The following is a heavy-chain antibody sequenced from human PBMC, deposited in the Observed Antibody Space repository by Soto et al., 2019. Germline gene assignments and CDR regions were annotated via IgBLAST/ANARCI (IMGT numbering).Heavy chain of an antibody. CDR2: IYYSGST. V-gene: IGHV4-31*03. J-gene: IGHJ5*02. Sequence: SETLSLTCTVSGGSISSGGYYWSWIRQHPGKGLEWIGYIYYSGSTYYNPSLKSRVTISVDTSKNQFSLKLSSVTAADTAVYYCARGLDWLIARWFDPWGQGTLVTVSS. CDR3: ARGLDWLIARWFDP. CDR1: GGSISSGGYY. D-gene: IGHD3-9*01.